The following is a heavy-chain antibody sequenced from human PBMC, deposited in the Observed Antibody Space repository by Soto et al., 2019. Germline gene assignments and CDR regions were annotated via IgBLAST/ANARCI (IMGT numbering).Heavy chain of an antibody. CDR2: ISYDGSNK. CDR1: GFTFSSYG. D-gene: IGHD2-2*01. CDR3: AKGGLRYCSSTSCYSRDPTRENYGSGSYPDY. J-gene: IGHJ4*02. V-gene: IGHV3-30*18. Sequence: GGSLRLSCAASGFTFSSYGMHWVRQAPGKGLEWVAVISYDGSNKYYADSVKGRFTISRDNSKNTLYLQMNSLRAEDTAVYYCAKGGLRYCSSTSCYSRDPTRENYGSGSYPDYWGQGTLVTVSS.